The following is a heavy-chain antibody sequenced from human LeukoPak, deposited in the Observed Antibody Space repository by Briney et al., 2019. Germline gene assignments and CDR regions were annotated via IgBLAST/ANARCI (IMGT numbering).Heavy chain of an antibody. J-gene: IGHJ6*02. CDR1: GGSISSSSYY. V-gene: IGHV4-39*07. Sequence: SETLSLTCSVSGGSISSSSYYWGWIRQPPGKGLEWIGNIYYSGSTYYNPSLKSRVTISVDTSKNQFSLKLSSVTAADTAVYYCASGLYYYDSSGYYPLNGMDAWGQGTTVTVSS. CDR2: IYYSGST. CDR3: ASGLYYYDSSGYYPLNGMDA. D-gene: IGHD3-22*01.